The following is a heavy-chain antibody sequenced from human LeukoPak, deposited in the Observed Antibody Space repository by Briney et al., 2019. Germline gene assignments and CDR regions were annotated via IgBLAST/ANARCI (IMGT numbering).Heavy chain of an antibody. D-gene: IGHD6-13*01. CDR3: ARGSSSSWYPYGMDV. CDR1: GGTVSSYA. CDR2: IIPIFGTA. J-gene: IGHJ6*02. Sequence: ASVKVSCKASGGTVSSYAISWVRQAPGQGLEWMGGIIPIFGTANYAQKFQGRVTITADESTSTAYMELSSLRSEDTAVYYCARGSSSSWYPYGMDVWGQGTTVTVSS. V-gene: IGHV1-69*13.